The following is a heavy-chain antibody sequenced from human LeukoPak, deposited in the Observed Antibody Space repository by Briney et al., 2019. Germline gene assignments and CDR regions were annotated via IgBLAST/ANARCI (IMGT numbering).Heavy chain of an antibody. CDR3: ASYGYDSSGYGDY. CDR2: IIPIFGTA. CDR1: GGTFSSYA. Sequence: GASVKVSCKASGGTFSSYAISWVRQAPGQGLEWMGGIIPIFGTANYAQKFQGRVTITTDESTSTDYMELSSLRSEDMAVYYCASYGYDSSGYGDYWGQGTLVTVSS. V-gene: IGHV1-69*05. J-gene: IGHJ4*02. D-gene: IGHD3-22*01.